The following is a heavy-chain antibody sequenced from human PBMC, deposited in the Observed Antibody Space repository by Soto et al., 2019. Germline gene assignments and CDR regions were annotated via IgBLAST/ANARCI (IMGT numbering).Heavy chain of an antibody. D-gene: IGHD1-26*01. CDR3: ARTVGAAYYFDF. CDR1: GDSMTKYY. CDR2: VYTSGST. V-gene: IGHV4-4*07. Sequence: QVQLQESGPGLVKPSETLSLTCTVSGDSMTKYYWSWIRQPAGKGLEWIGRVYTSGSTNYNPSLKSRVTMSIDTSNKHFSPTLKSVTAADTAVYCCARTVGAAYYFDFWGQGALVSVSS. J-gene: IGHJ4*02.